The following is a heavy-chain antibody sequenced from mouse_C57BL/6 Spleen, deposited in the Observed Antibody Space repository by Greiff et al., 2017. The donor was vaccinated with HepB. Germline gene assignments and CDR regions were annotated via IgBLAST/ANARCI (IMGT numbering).Heavy chain of an antibody. V-gene: IGHV3-6*01. CDR1: GYSITSGYY. Sequence: LMESGPGLVKPSQSLSLTCSVTGYSITSGYYWNWIRQFPGNKLEWMGYISYDGSNNYNPSLKNRISITRDTSKNQFFLKLNSVTTEDTATYYCARTVIYAFAYWGQGTLVTVSA. CDR3: ARTVIYAFAY. CDR2: ISYDGSN. D-gene: IGHD2-3*01. J-gene: IGHJ3*01.